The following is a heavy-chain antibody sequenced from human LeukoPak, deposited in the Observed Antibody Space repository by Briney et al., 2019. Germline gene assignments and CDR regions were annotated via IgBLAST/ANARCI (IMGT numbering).Heavy chain of an antibody. CDR2: IKQDGSET. CDR3: AREEVKSFDN. Sequence: GGSLSLPCPPSGFSFSGYWMTWVRQAPGKGLEWVANIKQDGSETSYVTSVRGRFTISRDNAKNSLYLQMNNLRVEDTAVYFCAREEVKSFDNWGQGTLVTVSS. J-gene: IGHJ4*02. V-gene: IGHV3-7*03. CDR1: GFSFSGYW.